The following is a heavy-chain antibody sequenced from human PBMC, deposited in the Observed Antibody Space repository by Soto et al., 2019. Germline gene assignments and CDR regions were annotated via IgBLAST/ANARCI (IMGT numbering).Heavy chain of an antibody. CDR3: AKTYYYDSSGYYFDY. Sequence: PGESLKISCKGSGYSFTSYWISWARQMPGKGLEWMGRIDPSDSYTNYSPSFQGHVTISADKSISTAYLQWSSLKASDTAMYYCAKTYYYDSSGYYFDYWGQGTLVTVSS. CDR1: GYSFTSYW. J-gene: IGHJ4*02. V-gene: IGHV5-10-1*01. D-gene: IGHD3-22*01. CDR2: IDPSDSYT.